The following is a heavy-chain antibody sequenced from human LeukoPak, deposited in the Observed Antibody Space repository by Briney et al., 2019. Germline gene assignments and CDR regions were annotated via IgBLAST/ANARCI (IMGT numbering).Heavy chain of an antibody. CDR2: ISYDGSNK. CDR1: GFTFSSYA. D-gene: IGHD6-13*01. CDR3: AREVSSRIDFDY. Sequence: PGRSLRLSCAASGFTFSSYAMHWVRQAPGKGLEWVAVISYDGSNKYYADSVKGRFTISRDNSKNTLYLQMYSLRAEDTAVYYCAREVSSRIDFDYWGQGTLVTVSS. V-gene: IGHV3-30*04. J-gene: IGHJ4*02.